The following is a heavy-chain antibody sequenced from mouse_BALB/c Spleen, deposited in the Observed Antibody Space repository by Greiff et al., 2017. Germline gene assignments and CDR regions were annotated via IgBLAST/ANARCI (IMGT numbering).Heavy chain of an antibody. V-gene: IGHV5-9-4*01. J-gene: IGHJ3*01. CDR3: AREGVYYYGSGAWFAY. D-gene: IGHD1-1*01. CDR2: ISSGGSYT. CDR1: GFTFSSYA. Sequence: EVKLVESGGGLVKPGGSLKLSCAASGFTFSSYAMSWVRQSPEKRLEWVAEISSGGSYTYYPDTVKGRFTISRDNPKNTLFLQMTSLRSEDTAMYYCAREGVYYYGSGAWFAYWGQGTLVTVSA.